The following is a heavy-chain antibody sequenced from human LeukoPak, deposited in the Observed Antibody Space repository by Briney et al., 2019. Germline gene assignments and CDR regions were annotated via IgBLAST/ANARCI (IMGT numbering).Heavy chain of an antibody. J-gene: IGHJ6*02. D-gene: IGHD3-10*01. Sequence: SETLSLTCTVSGGSINSYYWSWLRQSPGKGLEWFGYIYYSWSTNYNPSLKSRVTISVDTSKNQFSLKLSSVTAADTAVYYCARGSSLWPNYYYYYYGMDVWGQGTTVTVSS. CDR1: GGSINSYY. CDR2: IYYSWST. V-gene: IGHV4-59*01. CDR3: ARGSSLWPNYYYYYYGMDV.